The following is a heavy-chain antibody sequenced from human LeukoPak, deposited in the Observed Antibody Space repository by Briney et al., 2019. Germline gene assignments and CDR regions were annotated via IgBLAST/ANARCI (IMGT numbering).Heavy chain of an antibody. CDR2: ISNDGSDE. Sequence: RAGGPRKPSWAPSGFTFSNYATHWVRQQQGQGLEWGAIISNDGSDERSADSVNGRFTISRDNSKNTLYLQMNSLRADDTAVYYCARPPPGEFSFLIDYWGQGTLVTVSS. CDR3: ARPPPGEFSFLIDY. D-gene: IGHD3-16*02. CDR1: GFTFSNYA. V-gene: IGHV3-30*01. J-gene: IGHJ4*02.